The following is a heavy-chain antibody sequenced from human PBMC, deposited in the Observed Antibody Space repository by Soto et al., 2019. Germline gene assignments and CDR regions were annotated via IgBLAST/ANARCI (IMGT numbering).Heavy chain of an antibody. CDR2: ISGSGGST. Sequence: GGSLRLSCAASGFTFSSYAMSWVRQAPGKGLEWVSAISGSGGSTYYADSVKGRFTISRDNSKNTLYLQMNSLRAEDTAVYYCAKGPSSWKAYYYFDYWGRGTLVTSPQ. V-gene: IGHV3-23*01. CDR3: AKGPSSWKAYYYFDY. J-gene: IGHJ4*02. CDR1: GFTFSSYA. D-gene: IGHD1-1*01.